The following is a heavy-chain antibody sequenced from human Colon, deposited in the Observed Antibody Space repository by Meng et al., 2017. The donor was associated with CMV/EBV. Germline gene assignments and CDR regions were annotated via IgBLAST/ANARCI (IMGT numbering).Heavy chain of an antibody. CDR1: KGTFTSYP. Sequence: ERSGAGGKKPGASVKVSCKASKGTFTSYPISWVRQGPGQGFGRVGGIITISGTTDYAQKFQGRVTITADESTSTAYMKLSNLRSEDTAIYYCARVICGGDCYLDYWGRGTLVTVSS. CDR2: IITISGTT. V-gene: IGHV1-69*01. D-gene: IGHD2-21*02. CDR3: ARVICGGDCYLDY. J-gene: IGHJ4*02.